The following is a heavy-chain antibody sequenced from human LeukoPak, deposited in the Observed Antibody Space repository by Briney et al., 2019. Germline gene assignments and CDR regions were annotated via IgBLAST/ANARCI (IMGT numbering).Heavy chain of an antibody. V-gene: IGHV4-39*01. CDR1: GGSVRSSSHF. Sequence: PSETLSLTCTVSGGSVRSSSHFWGWIRQPPGKGLEWIGNIYYSGSSYYNPSLKSRVTISVDTSKNQFSLKMSSVTAANTAVFYCARQSGVSSDNYFGMDVWGQGTTVTVSS. CDR2: IYYSGSS. J-gene: IGHJ6*02. D-gene: IGHD1-26*01. CDR3: ARQSGVSSDNYFGMDV.